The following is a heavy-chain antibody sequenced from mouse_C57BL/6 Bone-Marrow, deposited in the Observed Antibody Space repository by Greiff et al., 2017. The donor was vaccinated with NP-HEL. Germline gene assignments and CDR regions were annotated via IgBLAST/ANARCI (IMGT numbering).Heavy chain of an antibody. J-gene: IGHJ3*01. CDR1: GFTFSDYG. Sequence: DVHLVESGGGLVKPGGSLKLSCAASGFTFSDYGMHWVRQAPEKGLAWVAYISSGSSTIYYADTVKGRFTISRDNAKTTLFLQMTSLRSEDTAMYYCAILRSSWFAYWGQGTLVTVSA. CDR3: AILRSSWFAY. V-gene: IGHV5-17*01. CDR2: ISSGSSTI. D-gene: IGHD1-1*01.